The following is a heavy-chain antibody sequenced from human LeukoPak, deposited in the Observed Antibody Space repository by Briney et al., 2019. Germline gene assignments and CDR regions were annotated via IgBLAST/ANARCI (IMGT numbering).Heavy chain of an antibody. J-gene: IGHJ4*02. Sequence: SETLSLTCTVSGGSISSSSYYWGWIRQPPGKGLEWIGSIYYSGSTYYNPSLKSRVTISVDTSKNQFSLKLSSVTAADTAVYYCVRDDRGGATPLDYWGQGTLVTVSS. CDR3: VRDDRGGATPLDY. V-gene: IGHV4-39*07. D-gene: IGHD1-26*01. CDR2: IYYSGST. CDR1: GGSISSSSYY.